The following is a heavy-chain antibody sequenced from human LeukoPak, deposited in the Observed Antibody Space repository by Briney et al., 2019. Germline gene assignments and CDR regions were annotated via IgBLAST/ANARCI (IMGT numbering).Heavy chain of an antibody. CDR3: AREPSDGYNFAEAFDI. J-gene: IGHJ3*02. CDR2: ISAYNGDT. V-gene: IGHV1-18*01. Sequence: ASVKVSCKASGYTFTSYGISWVRQAPGQGLEWMGWISAYNGDTKFAEKFQGRVILTTDTPTTTANMELRSLRSDDTAVYYCAREPSDGYNFAEAFDIWGQGTMVTVSS. CDR1: GYTFTSYG. D-gene: IGHD5-24*01.